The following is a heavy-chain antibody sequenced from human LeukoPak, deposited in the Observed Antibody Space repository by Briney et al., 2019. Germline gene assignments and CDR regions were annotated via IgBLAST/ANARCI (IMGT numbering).Heavy chain of an antibody. D-gene: IGHD3-22*01. CDR3: ARRSYYDSSGYPAIDY. CDR2: IYHSGST. Sequence: SETLSLTCAVSGGSISSSNWWSWVRQPPGKGLEWIGEIYHSGSTNYNPSLKSRVTISVDKSKNQFSLKLSSVTAADTAVYYSARRSYYDSSGYPAIDYWGQGTLVTVSS. CDR1: GGSISSSNW. J-gene: IGHJ4*02. V-gene: IGHV4-4*02.